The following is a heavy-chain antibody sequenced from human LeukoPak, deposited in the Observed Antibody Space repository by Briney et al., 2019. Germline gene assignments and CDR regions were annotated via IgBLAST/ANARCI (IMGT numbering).Heavy chain of an antibody. Sequence: SETLSLTCTVSGESISSGHYYWSWIRQPAGRGLEWIGRVYTGGSTDYNPSFRSRVTISVDTSKNQFSLMLLSVTAADTAVYYCARVESYSWDLRSFYYYFMDVWGKGATITVSS. CDR1: GESISSGHYY. V-gene: IGHV4-61*02. J-gene: IGHJ6*03. D-gene: IGHD1-7*01. CDR3: ARVESYSWDLRSFYYYFMDV. CDR2: VYTGGST.